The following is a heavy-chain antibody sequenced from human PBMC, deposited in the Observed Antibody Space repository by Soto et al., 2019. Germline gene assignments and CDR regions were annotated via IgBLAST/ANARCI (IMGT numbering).Heavy chain of an antibody. J-gene: IGHJ5*02. Sequence: SETLSLTCTVSGGPISSYYWSWIRQPPGKGLEWIGYIYYSGSTNYNPSLKSRVTISVDTSKNQFSLKLSSVTAADTAVYYCARTLGGYYDSSGLKLNWFDPWGQGTLVTVS. CDR2: IYYSGST. CDR1: GGPISSYY. V-gene: IGHV4-59*01. CDR3: ARTLGGYYDSSGLKLNWFDP. D-gene: IGHD3-22*01.